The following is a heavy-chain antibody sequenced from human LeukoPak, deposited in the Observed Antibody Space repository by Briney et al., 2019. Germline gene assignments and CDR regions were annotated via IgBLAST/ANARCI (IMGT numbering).Heavy chain of an antibody. CDR3: ARQFGSWFDY. CDR2: IYPGDSDT. J-gene: IGHJ4*02. CDR1: GYSFTTYW. V-gene: IGHV5-51*01. D-gene: IGHD6-13*01. Sequence: GESLKISCKGSGYSFTTYWIGWERQMPGKGLEWMGIIYPGDSDTRDSPSFQGQVTISADKSITTAYLQWNNLKASDTAIYYCARQFGSWFDYWGQGTLVTVSS.